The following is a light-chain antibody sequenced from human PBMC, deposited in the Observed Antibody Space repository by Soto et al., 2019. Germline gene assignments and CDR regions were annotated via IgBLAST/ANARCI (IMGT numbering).Light chain of an antibody. V-gene: IGKV1-39*01. CDR2: DAT. CDR3: HESASNPLS. CDR1: QSVFNH. Sequence: DVQMTQSPSSLSASVGDSVTITCRASQSVFNHLSWFQQRPGKGPKLLIYDATSLHAGVPSRFSGSGYGTDFTLSISTVPPEDSAIYYCHESASNPLSFGGGTRVE. J-gene: IGKJ4*01.